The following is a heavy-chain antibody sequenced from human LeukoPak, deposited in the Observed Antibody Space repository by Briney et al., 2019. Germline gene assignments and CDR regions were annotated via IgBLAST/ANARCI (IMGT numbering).Heavy chain of an antibody. J-gene: IGHJ4*02. CDR2: IEYDGSST. CDR1: GFTYSSYW. D-gene: IGHD3-10*01. Sequence: GGSLRLSCAASGFTYSSYWLHWVRQDPGRGLVWVSRIEYDGSSTGYADSVKGRFTISRNNAKNTLYLQMDSLRAEDTAVYYCALYYFASGSSVYWGQGTLVIVSS. V-gene: IGHV3-74*01. CDR3: ALYYFASGSSVY.